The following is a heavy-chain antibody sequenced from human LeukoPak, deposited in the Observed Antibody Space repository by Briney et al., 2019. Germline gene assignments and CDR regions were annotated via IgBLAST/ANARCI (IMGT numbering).Heavy chain of an antibody. CDR1: GGSISSGGYY. Sequence: PSETLSLTCTVSGGSISSGGYYWSWLRQHPGKGLEWIGYIYYSGSTYYNPSLKSRVTISVDTSKNQFSLKLSSVTAADTAVYYCARQLYGMVDYWGQGTLVTVSS. J-gene: IGHJ4*02. CDR2: IYYSGST. V-gene: IGHV4-31*03. CDR3: ARQLYGMVDY. D-gene: IGHD1-1*01.